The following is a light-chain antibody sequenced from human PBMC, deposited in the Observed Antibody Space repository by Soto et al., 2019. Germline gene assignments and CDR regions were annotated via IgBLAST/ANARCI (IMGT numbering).Light chain of an antibody. Sequence: DIQMTQSPSTLSASVGDRATITCRASQSISSWLAWYQQKPGTAPKLLIYDASSLESGVPSRFSGSGSGTEFTLTISSLQPDDSATYYCQQYNSYRAFGQGTKVDIK. CDR1: QSISSW. CDR3: QQYNSYRA. CDR2: DAS. V-gene: IGKV1-5*01. J-gene: IGKJ1*01.